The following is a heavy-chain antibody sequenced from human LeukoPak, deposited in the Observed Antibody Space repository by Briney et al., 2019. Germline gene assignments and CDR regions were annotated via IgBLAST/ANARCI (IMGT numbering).Heavy chain of an antibody. Sequence: PSETLSLTCTVSGGSMSSYYWSWIRQPAGKGLEGIGRIYTSGSTNYNPSLKSRVTMSVDTSKNQFSLKLSSVTDADTAVYYCARDGIYCSSTSCYGAYYYYYMDVWGKGTTVTVSS. J-gene: IGHJ6*03. CDR3: ARDGIYCSSTSCYGAYYYYYMDV. CDR2: IYTSGST. D-gene: IGHD2-2*01. V-gene: IGHV4-4*07. CDR1: GGSMSSYY.